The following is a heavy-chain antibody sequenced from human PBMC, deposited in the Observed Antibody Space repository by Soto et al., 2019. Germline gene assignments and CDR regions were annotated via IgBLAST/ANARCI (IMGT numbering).Heavy chain of an antibody. CDR1: GYTFTSYG. V-gene: IGHV1-18*01. CDR2: ISAYNGNT. CDR3: ARDRRFEWYCSSNSCSLDY. Sequence: GASVKVSCKASGYTFTSYGISWVRQAPGQGLEWMGWISAYNGNTNYAQKLQGRVTMTTDTSTSTAYMELRSLRSDDTAVYYCARDRRFEWYCSSNSCSLDYWGQGTLVTVSS. J-gene: IGHJ4*02. D-gene: IGHD2-2*01.